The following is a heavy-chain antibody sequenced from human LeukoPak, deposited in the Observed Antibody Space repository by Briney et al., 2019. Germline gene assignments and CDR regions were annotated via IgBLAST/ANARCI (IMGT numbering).Heavy chain of an antibody. V-gene: IGHV4-39*07. CDR1: GGSISSGSYY. J-gene: IGHJ6*03. CDR3: ARDLGYGTGYYYYYMDV. D-gene: IGHD3-10*01. CDR2: IYHSGST. Sequence: SETLSLTCTVSGGSISSGSYYWSWVRQPPGKGLEWIGEIYHSGSTNYNPSLKSRVTISVDKSKNQFSLKLSSVTAADTAVYYCARDLGYGTGYYYYYMDVWGKGATVTVSS.